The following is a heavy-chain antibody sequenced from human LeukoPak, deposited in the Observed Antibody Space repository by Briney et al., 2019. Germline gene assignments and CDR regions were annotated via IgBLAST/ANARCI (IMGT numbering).Heavy chain of an antibody. CDR1: GGSISSGDYY. J-gene: IGHJ5*02. CDR2: IYYSGST. V-gene: IGHV4-30-4*01. D-gene: IGHD3-3*01. CDR3: ALGLQYYDFWSGSSPPVRVWFDP. Sequence: SQTLSLTCTVSGGSISSGDYYWSWIRQPPGKGLEWIGYIYYSGSTYYNPSLKSRVTISVDTSKNQFSLKLSSVTAADTAVYYCALGLQYYDFWSGSSPPVRVWFDPWGQGTLVTVSS.